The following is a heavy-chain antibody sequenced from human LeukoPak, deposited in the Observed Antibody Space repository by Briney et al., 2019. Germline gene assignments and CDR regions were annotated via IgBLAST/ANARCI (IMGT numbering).Heavy chain of an antibody. V-gene: IGHV3-7*01. CDR1: GFTFRNYW. CDR2: IKQDGGEK. Sequence: HPGGSLRLSCADSGFTFRNYWMTWVRQAPGKGLEWVANIKQDGGEKYYVDSVKGRFTISRDNAKNSLYLQMNSLRGEDTAVYYCARGFDSRFFNYWGRGTLVTVSS. J-gene: IGHJ4*02. CDR3: ARGFDSRFFNY. D-gene: IGHD3-22*01.